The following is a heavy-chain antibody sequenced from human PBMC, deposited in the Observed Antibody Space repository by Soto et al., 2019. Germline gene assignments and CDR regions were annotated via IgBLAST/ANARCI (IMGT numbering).Heavy chain of an antibody. J-gene: IGHJ4*02. Sequence: PSETLSLTCTVSGGSISSYYWSWIRQPPGKGLEWVGYVSYSGTNYNPSLKSRVTISVDTSKNQFSLRLRSVTAADAAVYYCARGTNWDRGVFDYCGQGTLVTVSS. D-gene: IGHD7-27*01. CDR3: ARGTNWDRGVFDY. V-gene: IGHV4-59*01. CDR2: VSYSGT. CDR1: GGSISSYY.